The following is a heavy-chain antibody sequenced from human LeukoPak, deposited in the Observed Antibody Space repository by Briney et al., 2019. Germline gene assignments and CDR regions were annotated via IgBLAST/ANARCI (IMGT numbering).Heavy chain of an antibody. D-gene: IGHD6-13*01. CDR1: GGSISNYY. CDR3: ARGRRFTYSSSWYNY. V-gene: IGHV4-59*12. Sequence: SETLSLTCTVSGGSISNYYWSWLRQPPGKGLEWIGYIYHSGSTNYNPSLKSRVTISVDTSKNQFSLKLSSVTAADTAVYYCARGRRFTYSSSWYNYWGQGTLVTVSS. J-gene: IGHJ4*02. CDR2: IYHSGST.